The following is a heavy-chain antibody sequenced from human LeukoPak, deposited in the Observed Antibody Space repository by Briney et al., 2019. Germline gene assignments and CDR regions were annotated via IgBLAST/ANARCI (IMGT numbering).Heavy chain of an antibody. J-gene: IGHJ4*02. CDR3: PKDTDGSLDY. V-gene: IGHV3-7*01. D-gene: IGHD1-26*01. CDR1: GFTFTNSW. Sequence: GGSLRNSSATPGFTFTNSWMSLVPKAPGKGLEWVAHIKQDGGTKHYVDAVKGRFTISRDNPKNLLYLQMNSLTADATAVYYCPKDTDGSLDYWGQGILVTVAS. CDR2: IKQDGGTK.